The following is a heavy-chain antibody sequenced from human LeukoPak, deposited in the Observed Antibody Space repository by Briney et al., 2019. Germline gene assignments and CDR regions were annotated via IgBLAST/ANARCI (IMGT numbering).Heavy chain of an antibody. V-gene: IGHV1-24*01. CDR3: ATVAYSGSPAPTQHFDS. J-gene: IGHJ4*02. D-gene: IGHD1-26*01. CDR2: FDPEDGET. CDR1: RYTLPELS. Sequence: ASVKVSCKVSRYTLPELSMHWVRQAPGKGLEWMGGFDPEDGETIYAQKFQGRVTMTEDTSTDTAYMDLSSLRSEDTAVYYCATVAYSGSPAPTQHFDSWGQGTLVTVSS.